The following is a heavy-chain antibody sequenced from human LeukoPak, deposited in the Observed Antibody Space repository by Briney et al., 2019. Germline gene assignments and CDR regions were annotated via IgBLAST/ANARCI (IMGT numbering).Heavy chain of an antibody. Sequence: GGSLRLSCAASGFTFSSYSMNWVRQAPGKGLEWVSSTSSSSSYIYYADSVKGRFTISRDNAKNSLYLQMNSLRAEDTAVYYCARITMVRGGEGFDYWGQGTLVTVSS. V-gene: IGHV3-21*01. CDR1: GFTFSSYS. J-gene: IGHJ4*02. D-gene: IGHD3-10*01. CDR3: ARITMVRGGEGFDY. CDR2: TSSSSSYI.